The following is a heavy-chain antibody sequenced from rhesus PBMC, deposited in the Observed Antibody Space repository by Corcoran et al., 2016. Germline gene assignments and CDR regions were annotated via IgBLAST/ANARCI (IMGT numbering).Heavy chain of an antibody. Sequence: QLQLQESGPGLVKPSETLSLTCAVSGGSISSNYWSWLRQPPGKGLEGIGRISGSGGSTDYNPSLKSRGTISTDTSKNQFALKLSSVTAADTAVYYGASFSSGWCFDYWGQGVLVTVSS. CDR3: ASFSSGWCFDY. CDR2: ISGSGGST. CDR1: GGSISSNY. V-gene: IGHV4-173*01. D-gene: IGHD6-31*01. J-gene: IGHJ4*01.